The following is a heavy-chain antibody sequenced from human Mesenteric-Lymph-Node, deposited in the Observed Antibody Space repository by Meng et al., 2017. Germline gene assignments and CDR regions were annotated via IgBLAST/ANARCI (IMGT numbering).Heavy chain of an antibody. CDR3: ARDKGIQLWLRLDY. J-gene: IGHJ4*02. CDR1: GFTFSSYE. Sequence: GGSLRLSCAASGFTFSSYEMNWVRQAPGKGLEWVSYISSSGSTIYYADSVKGRFTISRDNSKNTLYLQMNSLRAEDTAVYYCARDKGIQLWLRLDYWGQGTLVTVSS. D-gene: IGHD5-18*01. CDR2: ISSSGSTI. V-gene: IGHV3-48*03.